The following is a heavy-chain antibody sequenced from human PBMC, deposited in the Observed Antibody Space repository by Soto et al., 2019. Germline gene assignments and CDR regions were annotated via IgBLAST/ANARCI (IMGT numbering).Heavy chain of an antibody. J-gene: IGHJ4*02. Sequence: PGGSLRLSCAASGFTFSSYEMNWVRQAPGKGLEWVSYISSSGSTIYYADSVKGRFTISRDNAKNSLYLQMNSLRAEDTAVYYCARQPLVAVAGTRMGSFFWWGQGTLVTVSS. CDR3: ARQPLVAVAGTRMGSFFW. CDR1: GFTFSSYE. D-gene: IGHD6-19*01. CDR2: ISSSGSTI. V-gene: IGHV3-48*03.